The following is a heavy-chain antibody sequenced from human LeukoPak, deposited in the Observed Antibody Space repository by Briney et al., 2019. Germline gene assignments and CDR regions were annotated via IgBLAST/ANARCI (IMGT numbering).Heavy chain of an antibody. CDR2: IYHSGST. CDR1: GGSISSGGYS. Sequence: PSQTLSLTCAVSGGSISSGGYSWSWIRQPPGKGLEWIGYIYHSGSTNYNPSLKSRVTVSVDTSKNQFSLKLSSVTAADTAVYYCASHRGLGFDYWGQGTLVIVSS. V-gene: IGHV4-30-2*01. J-gene: IGHJ4*02. CDR3: ASHRGLGFDY. D-gene: IGHD3-16*02.